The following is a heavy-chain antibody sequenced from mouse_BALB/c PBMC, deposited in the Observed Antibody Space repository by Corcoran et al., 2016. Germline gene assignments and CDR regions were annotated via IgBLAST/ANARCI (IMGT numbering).Heavy chain of an antibody. Sequence: EVQLQQSGPELVKPGASGKMSCKASGYTFTSYVMHWVTQKPGQGLEWIGSINPYNDGTKYNEKFKAKATLTSDKASSTAYMELSILTSEDSAVDDCASMWGYWGQGWTLSVSS. V-gene: IGHV1S136*01. CDR1: GYTFTSYV. CDR2: INPYNDGT. J-gene: IGHJ2*01. CDR3: ASMWGY.